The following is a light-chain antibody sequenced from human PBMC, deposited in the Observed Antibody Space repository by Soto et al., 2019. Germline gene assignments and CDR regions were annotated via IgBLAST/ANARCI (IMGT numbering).Light chain of an antibody. CDR2: KAL. V-gene: IGKV1-5*03. Sequence: DIQMTQSPSTLSASVGDRVTITCRASQTISPWLAWYQQKPGKAPKVLIYKALTLQSGVPSRFSGSGSGTEFTLTISSLQPDDFATYYCQQYSTYSRTFGPGTKVEMK. J-gene: IGKJ1*01. CDR3: QQYSTYSRT. CDR1: QTISPW.